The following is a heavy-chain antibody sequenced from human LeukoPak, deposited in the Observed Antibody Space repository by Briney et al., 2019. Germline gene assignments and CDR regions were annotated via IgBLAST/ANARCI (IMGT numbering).Heavy chain of an antibody. CDR2: IIPIFGTA. V-gene: IGHV1-69*13. D-gene: IGHD3-3*01. Sequence: SVKVSCKASGGTFSSYAISWVRQAPGQGLEWMGGIIPIFGTANYAQKFQGRVTITADESTSTAYMELSSLRSEDTAVYYCARDAARITIFGVVIDGYYYMDVWGKGTTVTVSS. CDR1: GGTFSSYA. CDR3: ARDAARITIFGVVIDGYYYMDV. J-gene: IGHJ6*03.